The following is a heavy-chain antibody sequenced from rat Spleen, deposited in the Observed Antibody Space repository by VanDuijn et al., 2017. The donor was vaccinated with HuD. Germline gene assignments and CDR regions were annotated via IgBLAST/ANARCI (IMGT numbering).Heavy chain of an antibody. CDR3: ARTLGGGFDY. V-gene: IGHV5-31*01. D-gene: IGHD5-1*01. CDR2: ISKAGGNT. Sequence: EVQLVESGGGLVQPGRSLELSCVASGFTFNDYWMTWIRQAPGKGLEWVASISKAGGNTYYPDSVRGRFTISSDNSKSTLYLQMNSLRSEDTATYYCARTLGGGFDYWGQGVMVTVSS. CDR1: GFTFNDYW. J-gene: IGHJ2*01.